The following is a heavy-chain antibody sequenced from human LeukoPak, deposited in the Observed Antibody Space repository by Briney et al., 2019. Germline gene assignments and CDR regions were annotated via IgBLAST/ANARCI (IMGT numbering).Heavy chain of an antibody. J-gene: IGHJ4*02. D-gene: IGHD3-3*01. V-gene: IGHV1-69*05. CDR3: AASFGVVIIALDY. Sequence: GASVKVSCKASGGTFSNYSISWVRQAPGQGLEWMGRIIPIFDTTNYAQKFQDRVTITTDESTSTAYVELSSLRSEDTAVYYCAASFGVVIIALDYWGQGTLVTVSS. CDR2: IIPIFDTT. CDR1: GGTFSNYS.